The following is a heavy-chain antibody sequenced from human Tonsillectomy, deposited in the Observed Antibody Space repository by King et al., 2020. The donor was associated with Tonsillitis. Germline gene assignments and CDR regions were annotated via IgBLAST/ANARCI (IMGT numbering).Heavy chain of an antibody. CDR1: GFTFSNYE. J-gene: IGHJ4*02. CDR3: ARDFDY. V-gene: IGHV3-30*03. Sequence: VQLVESGGGVVQPGWSLRLSCAASGFTFSNYEIHWVRQAPGKGLEWVAVIVPDGSKKYYSDSVKGRFTISRDNSKNTLYVQMDSLRAEDTAVYYCARDFDYWGQGTLVTVSS. CDR2: IVPDGSKK.